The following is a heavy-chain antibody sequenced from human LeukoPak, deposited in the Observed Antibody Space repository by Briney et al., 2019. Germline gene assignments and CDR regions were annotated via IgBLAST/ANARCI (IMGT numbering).Heavy chain of an antibody. CDR1: GFTFSSYG. D-gene: IGHD6-25*01. V-gene: IGHV3-30*02. CDR3: AKSLVVFEQRPDG. Sequence: GGSLRLSCAASGFTFSSYGMHWVRQAPGKGLEWVAFIRYDGSNKYYADSVKGRFTISRDNSKNTLYLQMNSLRAEDTAVYYCAKSLVVFEQRPDGWEQGTLVTVSS. CDR2: IRYDGSNK. J-gene: IGHJ4*02.